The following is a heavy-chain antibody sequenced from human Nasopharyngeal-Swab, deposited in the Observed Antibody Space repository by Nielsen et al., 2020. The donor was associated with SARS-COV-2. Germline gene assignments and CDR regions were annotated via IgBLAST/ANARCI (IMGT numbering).Heavy chain of an antibody. CDR3: ARQRQYCSGGSCYSKWFDP. J-gene: IGHJ5*02. V-gene: IGHV5-51*01. D-gene: IGHD2-15*01. Sequence: GESLKISCKGSGYSFTSYWIGWVRQMPGKGLEWMGIIYPDDSDTRYSPSFEGQVTISADKSISTAYLQWSSLKASDTAMYYCARQRQYCSGGSCYSKWFDPWGQGTLVTVSS. CDR2: IYPDDSDT. CDR1: GYSFTSYW.